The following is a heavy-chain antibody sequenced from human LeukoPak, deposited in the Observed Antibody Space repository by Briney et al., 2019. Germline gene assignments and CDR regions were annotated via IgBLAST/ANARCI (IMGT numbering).Heavy chain of an antibody. CDR2: SDWDDDK. Sequence: SGPALVKPTQTLTLTCTFSGFSLSTTGMRVSWNRQPPGKALEWLARSDWDDDKFYSTSLKTRLTISKDTSKNQVVLTMTNMDPVDTATYYCARMTSYGSGFDPWGQGTLVTVSS. CDR1: GFSLSTTGMR. D-gene: IGHD3-10*01. J-gene: IGHJ5*02. V-gene: IGHV2-70*04. CDR3: ARMTSYGSGFDP.